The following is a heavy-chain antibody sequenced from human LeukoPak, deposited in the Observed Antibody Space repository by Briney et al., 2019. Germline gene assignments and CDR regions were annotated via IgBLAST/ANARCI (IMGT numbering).Heavy chain of an antibody. CDR1: GFPVRSRY. CDR2: IYSGGTT. J-gene: IGHJ4*02. CDR3: ASLEGGPSDGR. V-gene: IGHV3-53*01. Sequence: PGGSLRLSCEVSGFPVRSRYMTWVRQPPGEGLECVAVIYSGGTTYHIDSVKGRFTISRDISKSTMYLEMNNLRVEDMAIYYCASLEGGPSDGRWGQGTLVTVSS. D-gene: IGHD3-3*01.